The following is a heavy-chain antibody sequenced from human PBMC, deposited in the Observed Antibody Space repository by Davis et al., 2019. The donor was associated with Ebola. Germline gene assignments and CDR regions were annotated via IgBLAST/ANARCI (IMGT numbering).Heavy chain of an antibody. J-gene: IGHJ4*02. CDR3: ARDLYSGSGSPWSDY. D-gene: IGHD3-10*01. V-gene: IGHV3-7*01. CDR2: INNVGSEK. Sequence: GESLKISCVVSGFTSSNYWLSWARQAPGKGLEWVANINNVGSEKYYVASVKGRFTLSRDNARNSLSLQMDSLKAEDTAVYYCARDLYSGSGSPWSDYWGQGTLVTVSS. CDR1: GFTSSNYW.